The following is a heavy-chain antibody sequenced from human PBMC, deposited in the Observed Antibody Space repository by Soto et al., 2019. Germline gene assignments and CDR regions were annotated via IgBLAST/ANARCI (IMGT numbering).Heavy chain of an antibody. V-gene: IGHV4-34*01. CDR3: AGGTLTATTATDY. Sequence: VQLQQWGAGLLKTSETLSLTCAVYGGTLNGYYWRWIRQPPGKGLEWIGEIDQSRGTNYNPSLKSRVSISLDTSNSHFSLKLRSVAAADSAVYYCAGGTLTATTATDYWGQGSLVNVSS. D-gene: IGHD1-1*01. CDR2: IDQSRGT. CDR1: GGTLNGYY. J-gene: IGHJ4*02.